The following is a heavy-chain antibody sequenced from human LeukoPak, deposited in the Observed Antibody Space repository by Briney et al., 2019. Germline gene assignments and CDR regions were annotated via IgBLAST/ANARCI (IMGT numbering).Heavy chain of an antibody. Sequence: ASVKVSCKASGYTFTGYYMHWVRQAPGQGLEWMGWINPNSGGTNYAQKFQGRVTMTRDTSISTAYMELSRPRSDDTAVYYCARDFDSVTTGWFDPWGQGTLVTVSS. V-gene: IGHV1-2*02. CDR3: ARDFDSVTTGWFDP. D-gene: IGHD4-17*01. CDR2: INPNSGGT. CDR1: GYTFTGYY. J-gene: IGHJ5*02.